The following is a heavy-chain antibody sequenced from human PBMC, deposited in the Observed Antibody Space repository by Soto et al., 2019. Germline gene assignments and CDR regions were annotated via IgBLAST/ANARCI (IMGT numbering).Heavy chain of an antibody. Sequence: QGQLVESGGGLVKPGGSLRLSCAASEITFTDFYMSWIRQAPGRGLEWISYISNTGSTKYYADSVKGRFTISRDNAKNSLYLEMNTLKAEYTAVYFCATAGGIAFAGYWVEPWCQGTMVTVSS. V-gene: IGHV3-11*01. CDR3: ATAGGIAFAGYWVEP. D-gene: IGHD6-19*01. J-gene: IGHJ5*02. CDR2: ISNTGSTK. CDR1: EITFTDFY.